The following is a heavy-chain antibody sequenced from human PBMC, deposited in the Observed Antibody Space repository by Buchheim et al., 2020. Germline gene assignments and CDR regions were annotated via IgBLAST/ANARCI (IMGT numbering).Heavy chain of an antibody. V-gene: IGHV4-31*03. CDR2: IYYSGSN. J-gene: IGHJ6*02. CDR3: ARAGYCSSTSCHPYYYYGMDV. CDR1: GGSISSGGYY. D-gene: IGHD2-2*01. Sequence: QVQLQESGPGLVKPSQTLSLTCTVSGGSISSGGYYWSWIRQHPGKGLEWIGYIYYSGSNYYNPSLKSRVTISVEPSKNQFSLKLSSVTAADTAVYYCARAGYCSSTSCHPYYYYGMDVWGQGTT.